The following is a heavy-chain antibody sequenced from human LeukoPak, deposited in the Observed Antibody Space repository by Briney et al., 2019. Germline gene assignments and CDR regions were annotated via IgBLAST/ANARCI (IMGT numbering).Heavy chain of an antibody. CDR2: TRYDGTNK. D-gene: IGHD5-18*01. J-gene: IGHJ4*02. CDR1: GFTFSNYG. Sequence: PGGSLRLSCAASGFTFSNYGMHWVRQAPGKGLEWVAFTRYDGTNKYYADSVMGRFTISRDNSKNTLYLQMNSLRAEDTAVYYCAEDFGYSCDYWGQGTLVTVSS. CDR3: AEDFGYSCDY. V-gene: IGHV3-30*02.